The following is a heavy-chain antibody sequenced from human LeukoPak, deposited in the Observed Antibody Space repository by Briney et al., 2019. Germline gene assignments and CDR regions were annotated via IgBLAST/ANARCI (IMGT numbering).Heavy chain of an antibody. V-gene: IGHV1-18*01. J-gene: IGHJ4*02. CDR3: ARCGAAVTTHFSH. CDR2: ISASDGTT. D-gene: IGHD4-17*01. CDR1: GYSFSIYG. Sequence: GASVQVSCTASGYSFSIYGITWARQAPGQGLEYLGWISASDGTTNYAQKVQDRVTMTTDTSTGTAYLELRSLRSEDTAVYYCARCGAAVTTHFSHWGQGTLVTVSS.